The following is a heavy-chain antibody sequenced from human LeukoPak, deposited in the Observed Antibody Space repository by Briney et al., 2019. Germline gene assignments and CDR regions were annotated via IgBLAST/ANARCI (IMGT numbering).Heavy chain of an antibody. D-gene: IGHD5-24*01. CDR3: ARGGYGYNFFDY. V-gene: IGHV3-21*01. Sequence: GGSLRLSCAASGFTFSSYSMNWVRQAPGKGLEWVSSISSSSSYIYYGDSVKGRFTISRDNAKNSLYLQMNSLRAEDTAVYYCARGGYGYNFFDYWGQGTLVTASS. CDR2: ISSSSSYI. CDR1: GFTFSSYS. J-gene: IGHJ4*02.